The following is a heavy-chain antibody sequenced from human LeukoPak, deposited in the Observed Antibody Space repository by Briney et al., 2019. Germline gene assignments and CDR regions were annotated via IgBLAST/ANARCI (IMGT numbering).Heavy chain of an antibody. CDR3: ARDYLRQNAFDL. D-gene: IGHD4-17*01. J-gene: IGHJ3*01. CDR2: INYSGNT. V-gene: IGHV4-59*01. Sequence: SETLSLTCTVPDGPLSIYFWNWIRRAPGKGLGWIGYINYSGNTNYNLSLQSRVTITVNTSKNQFFLKVTSVTAADTAVYFCARDYLRQNAFDLWGQGTMVTVSA. CDR1: DGPLSIYF.